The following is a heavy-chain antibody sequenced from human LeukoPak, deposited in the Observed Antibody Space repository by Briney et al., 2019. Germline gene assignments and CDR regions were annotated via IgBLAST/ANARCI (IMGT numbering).Heavy chain of an antibody. Sequence: GGSLRLSCAASGFTFSSYAMSWVRQAPGKGLEWVSSISSSSNYIYYADSVKGRFTISRDNAKNSLYLQMNSLRAEDTAVYYCAIPPLSGTGSSRPLAGMDVWGQGTTVTVSS. D-gene: IGHD3-10*01. V-gene: IGHV3-21*01. CDR1: GFTFSSYA. J-gene: IGHJ6*02. CDR2: ISSSSNYI. CDR3: AIPPLSGTGSSRPLAGMDV.